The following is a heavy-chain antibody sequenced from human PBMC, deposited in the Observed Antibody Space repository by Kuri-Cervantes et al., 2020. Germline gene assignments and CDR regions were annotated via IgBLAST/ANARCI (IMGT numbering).Heavy chain of an antibody. V-gene: IGHV4-59*01. CDR2: IYYSGST. CDR3: ARDSGYSSGWYGNFDP. Sequence: SETLSLTCTVSGDSISSYYWSWIRQPPGKGLEWIGYIYYSGSTNYNPSLKSRVTISIDTSKNQFSLKLSSVTAADTAVYYCARDSGYSSGWYGNFDPWGQGTLVTVSS. D-gene: IGHD6-19*01. J-gene: IGHJ5*02. CDR1: GDSISSYY.